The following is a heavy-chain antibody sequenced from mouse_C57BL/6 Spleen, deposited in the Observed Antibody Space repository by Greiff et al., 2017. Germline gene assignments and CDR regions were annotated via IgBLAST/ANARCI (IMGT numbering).Heavy chain of an antibody. Sequence: DVQLQESGPELVKPGASVKISCKASGYTFTDYYMNWVKQSHGKSLEWIGDINPNNGGTSYNQKFKGKATLTVDKSSSTAYMELRSLTSEDSAVYYCARSLYSPAWFAYWGQGTLVTVSA. CDR2: INPNNGGT. J-gene: IGHJ3*01. CDR3: ARSLYSPAWFAY. D-gene: IGHD2-12*01. CDR1: GYTFTDYY. V-gene: IGHV1-26*01.